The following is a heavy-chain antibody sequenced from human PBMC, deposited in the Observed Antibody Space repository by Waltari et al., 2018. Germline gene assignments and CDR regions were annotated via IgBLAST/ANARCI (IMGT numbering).Heavy chain of an antibody. V-gene: IGHV4-59*01. D-gene: IGHD2-15*01. CDR3: ARGSEGSYCSGGTCYSYYYMDV. CDR2: ISYSGRT. CDR1: GGSISNYY. Sequence: QVQLQESGPGLVKPAETLSLTCTVSGGSISNYYCSWIRQPPGKGLGWIGYISYSGRTNYSRALKSRVTITVDTSKKQCSLKLNFVTAADTAVYYCARGSEGSYCSGGTCYSYYYMDVWGKGTTVTVSS. J-gene: IGHJ6*03.